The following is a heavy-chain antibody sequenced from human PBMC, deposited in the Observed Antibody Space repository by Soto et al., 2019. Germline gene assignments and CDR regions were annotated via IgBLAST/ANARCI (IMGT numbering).Heavy chain of an antibody. Sequence: ASVKVSCKASGYTCTSYGISWVRQAPGQGLEWMGWISAYNGNTNYAQKLQGRVTMTTDTSTSTAYMELRSLRSDDTAVYYCARVYYDFWSGYFDYWGQGTLVTVSS. J-gene: IGHJ4*02. CDR1: GYTCTSYG. D-gene: IGHD3-3*01. CDR3: ARVYYDFWSGYFDY. V-gene: IGHV1-18*04. CDR2: ISAYNGNT.